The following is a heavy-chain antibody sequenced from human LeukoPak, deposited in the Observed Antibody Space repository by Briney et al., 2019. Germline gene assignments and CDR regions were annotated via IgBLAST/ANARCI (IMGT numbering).Heavy chain of an antibody. Sequence: PGGSPRLSCAVSGFTVSSNFMTWVRQAPGKGLEWVSVIFSGGATYYADSVKGRFSISRDKSKNTLFLQMNSLRVEDTAVYYCARGTTVATLYSFDCWGQGTLVTVSS. CDR3: ARGTTVATLYSFDC. V-gene: IGHV3-53*01. CDR1: GFTVSSNF. D-gene: IGHD4-23*01. J-gene: IGHJ4*02. CDR2: IFSGGAT.